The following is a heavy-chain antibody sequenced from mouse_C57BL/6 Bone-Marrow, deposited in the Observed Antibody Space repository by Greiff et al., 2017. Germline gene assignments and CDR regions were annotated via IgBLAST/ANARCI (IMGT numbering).Heavy chain of an antibody. J-gene: IGHJ2*01. CDR2: IYPGSGST. CDR1: GYTFTSYW. D-gene: IGHD1-1*01. Sequence: QVQLQQSGAELVKPGASVKMSCKASGYTFTSYWITWVKQRPGQGLEWIGDIYPGSGSTNYNEKFKSKATLTVDTSSSTAYMQLSSLTSDDSAVYYCARDYVSSFVRDYFDYWGQGTTLTVSS. CDR3: ARDYVSSFVRDYFDY. V-gene: IGHV1-55*01.